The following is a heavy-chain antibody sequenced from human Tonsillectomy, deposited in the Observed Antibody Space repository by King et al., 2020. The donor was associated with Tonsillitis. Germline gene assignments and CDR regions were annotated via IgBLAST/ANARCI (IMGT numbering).Heavy chain of an antibody. D-gene: IGHD3-22*01. J-gene: IGHJ2*01. V-gene: IGHV3-7*01. CDR1: GFTFSGYW. CDR2: IKQDGSEK. Sequence: VQLVESGGGLVQPGGSLRLSCAASGFTFSGYWMSWVRQAPGKGLEWVANIKQDGSEKYYVDSVKGRFTISRDNAKNSLYLQMISLRSEDTAVYYCARDPTHYYDSSRYQPLGYFDLWGRGTLVTVSS. CDR3: ARDPTHYYDSSRYQPLGYFDL.